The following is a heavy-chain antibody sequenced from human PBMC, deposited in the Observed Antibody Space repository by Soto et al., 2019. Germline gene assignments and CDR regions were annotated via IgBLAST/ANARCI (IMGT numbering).Heavy chain of an antibody. CDR2: MNPNSGNT. J-gene: IGHJ6*03. CDR1: GYIFTSYD. CDR3: ASARTYYDILTGYSLYGYYYMDV. D-gene: IGHD3-9*01. V-gene: IGHV1-8*01. Sequence: GASVKVSCKASGYIFTSYDINWVRQATGQGLEWMGWMNPNSGNTGYAQKFQGRVTMTRNTSISTAYMELSSLRSEDTAVYYCASARTYYDILTGYSLYGYYYMDVWGKGTTVTVSS.